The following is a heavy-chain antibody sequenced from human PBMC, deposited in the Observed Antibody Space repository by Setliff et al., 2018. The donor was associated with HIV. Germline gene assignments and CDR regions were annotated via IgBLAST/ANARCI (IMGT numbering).Heavy chain of an antibody. V-gene: IGHV4-34*01. J-gene: IGHJ5*02. D-gene: IGHD3-10*01. Sequence: SETLSLTCAVYGGSFSGYSWGWIRQPPGKGLEWIGEINHSGSTNYNPSLKSRVTISVDTSKNQFSLRVNSVTAADTAVYYCAREGARHYGSGRYHSWFDPWGQGTQVTVSS. CDR1: GGSFSGYS. CDR2: INHSGST. CDR3: AREGARHYGSGRYHSWFDP.